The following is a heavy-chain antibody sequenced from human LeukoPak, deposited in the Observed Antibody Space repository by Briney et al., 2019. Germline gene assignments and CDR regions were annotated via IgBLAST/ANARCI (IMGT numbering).Heavy chain of an antibody. CDR3: ARRDMGAFEAFDI. CDR2: IYYSGST. Sequence: PSETLSLTCTVSGGSISSSSYYWGWFRQPPGKGLEWIGSIYYSGSTYYNPSFKSRVTISVDTSKNQFSLKLSCVTAADTAVYYCARRDMGAFEAFDIWGQGTMVTVSS. CDR1: GGSISSSSYY. V-gene: IGHV4-39*01. D-gene: IGHD2-15*01. J-gene: IGHJ3*02.